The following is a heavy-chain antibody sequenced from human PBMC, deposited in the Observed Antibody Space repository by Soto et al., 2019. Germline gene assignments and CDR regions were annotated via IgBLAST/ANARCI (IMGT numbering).Heavy chain of an antibody. J-gene: IGHJ4*02. Sequence: EVQLVESGGGLVQPGGSLKLSCVAPGYTFSGSSIHWVRQASGKGLEWVGRIRDKANNYATSYAASVSGRFTISRDDSKNTAHLQMNSLKTEDTAVYYCTTKDYWGRGTLVTVSS. CDR3: TTKDY. CDR1: GYTFSGSS. V-gene: IGHV3-73*02. CDR2: IRDKANNYAT.